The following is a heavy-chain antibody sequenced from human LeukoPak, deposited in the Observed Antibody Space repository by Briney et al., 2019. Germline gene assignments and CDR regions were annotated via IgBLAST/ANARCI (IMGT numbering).Heavy chain of an antibody. CDR2: IYHSGST. D-gene: IGHD6-19*01. J-gene: IGHJ4*02. CDR1: GYSISSGYY. V-gene: IGHV4-38-2*01. CDR3: ATQQWLVREAVY. Sequence: SETLSLTCAVSGYSISSGYYWGWIRQPPGKGLEWIGSIYHSGSTYYNPSLKSRVTISVDTSKNQFSLKLSSVTAADTAVYYCATQQWLVREAVYWGQGTLVTVSS.